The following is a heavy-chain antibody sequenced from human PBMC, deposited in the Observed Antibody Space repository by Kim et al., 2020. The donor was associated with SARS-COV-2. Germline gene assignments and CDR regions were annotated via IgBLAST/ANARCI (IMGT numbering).Heavy chain of an antibody. V-gene: IGHV5-51*01. Sequence: SPSFQGQVTISAEKSISTAYLQWSSLKASDTAMYYCARYFGSSSGYYFDYWGQGTLVTVSS. D-gene: IGHD6-6*01. J-gene: IGHJ4*02. CDR3: ARYFGSSSGYYFDY.